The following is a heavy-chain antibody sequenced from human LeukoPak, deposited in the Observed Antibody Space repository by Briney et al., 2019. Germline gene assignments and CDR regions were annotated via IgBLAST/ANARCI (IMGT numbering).Heavy chain of an antibody. CDR1: GGTFSSYA. J-gene: IGHJ4*02. CDR2: IIPIFGTA. D-gene: IGHD2-8*01. V-gene: IGHV1-69*13. Sequence: ASVKVSCKASGGTFSSYAISWVRQAPGQGLEWMGGIIPIFGTANYAQKIQGRVTITADESTSTAYMELSSLRSEDTAVYYCARVASSFGLLRGEDYFDYWGQGTLVTVSS. CDR3: ARVASSFGLLRGEDYFDY.